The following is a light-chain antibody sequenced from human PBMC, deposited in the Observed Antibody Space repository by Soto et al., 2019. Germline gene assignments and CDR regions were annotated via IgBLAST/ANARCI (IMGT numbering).Light chain of an antibody. CDR1: SSDVGGYNY. V-gene: IGLV2-14*01. J-gene: IGLJ1*01. CDR3: SSYTSISTPYV. CDR2: DVS. Sequence: QSALTQPASVSGSPGQSITISCTGTSSDVGGYNYVSWYQQHPGKAPKLMIYDVSNRPSGVSNRFSGSKSRNTASLTISGLEAEDEADYYCSSYTSISTPYVFGTATKLTVL.